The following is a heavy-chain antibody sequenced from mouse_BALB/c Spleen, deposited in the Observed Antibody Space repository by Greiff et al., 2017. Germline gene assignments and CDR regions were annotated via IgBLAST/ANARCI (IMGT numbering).Heavy chain of an antibody. V-gene: IGHV5-17*02. J-gene: IGHJ3*01. CDR3: ARPLSDSSGFPWFAY. CDR2: ISSGSSTI. CDR1: GFTFSSFG. Sequence: EVQLVESGGGLVQPGGSRKLSCAASGFTFSSFGMHWVRQAPEKGLEWVAYISSGSSTIYYADTVKGRFTISRDNAKNTLYLQMSSLRSEDTAMYYCARPLSDSSGFPWFAYWGQGTLVTVSA. D-gene: IGHD3-2*01.